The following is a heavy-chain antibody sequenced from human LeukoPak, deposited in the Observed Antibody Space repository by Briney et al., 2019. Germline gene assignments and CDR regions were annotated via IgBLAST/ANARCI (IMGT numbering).Heavy chain of an antibody. J-gene: IGHJ3*02. V-gene: IGHV1-2*02. Sequence: ASVKVSCKASGYTFTGYFMHWVRQAPGQGLEWMGWINPNSGGTNYAQKFQGRVTMTRDTSISTAYMELSRLRSDDTAVYYCARDHHSSPGAFDIWGQGTMVTVSS. CDR2: INPNSGGT. CDR3: ARDHHSSPGAFDI. D-gene: IGHD6-13*01. CDR1: GYTFTGYF.